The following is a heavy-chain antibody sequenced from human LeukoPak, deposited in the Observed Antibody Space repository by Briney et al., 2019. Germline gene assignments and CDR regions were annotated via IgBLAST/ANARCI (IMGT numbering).Heavy chain of an antibody. CDR1: GYIFTSYG. Sequence: GASVKVSCKASGYIFTSYGISWVRQAPGQGLEWMGWNSAYNGNTNYAQKLQGRVTMTTDTSTSTAYMELRSLRSDDTVVYYCARVRDYGDYDYYFDYWGQGTLVTVPS. CDR3: ARVRDYGDYDYYFDY. CDR2: NSAYNGNT. D-gene: IGHD4-17*01. J-gene: IGHJ4*02. V-gene: IGHV1-18*04.